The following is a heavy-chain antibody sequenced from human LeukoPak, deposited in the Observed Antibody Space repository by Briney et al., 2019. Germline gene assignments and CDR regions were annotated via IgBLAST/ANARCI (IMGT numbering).Heavy chain of an antibody. V-gene: IGHV3-9*01. CDR3: AKGRRDGYNFEGGYFDY. J-gene: IGHJ4*02. CDR1: GFTFDDYA. D-gene: IGHD5-24*01. CDR2: ISWNSGSI. Sequence: GGSLRLSCAASGFTFDDYAMHWVRQAPGKGLEWVSGISWNSGSIGYADSVKGRFTISRDNAKNSLYLQMNSLRAEDTALYYCAKGRRDGYNFEGGYFDYWGQGTLVTVSS.